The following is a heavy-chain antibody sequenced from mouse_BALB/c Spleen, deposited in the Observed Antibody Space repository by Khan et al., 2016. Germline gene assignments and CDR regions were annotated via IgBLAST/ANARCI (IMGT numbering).Heavy chain of an antibody. V-gene: IGHV5-6*01. Sequence: EVELVESGGDLVKPGGSLKLSCAASGFTFSSYGMSWVRQTPDKRLEWVATISSGGSYTYYPDSVKGRFTISRDNAKNTLYLQMSSLKSEDTAMYYCARREGTTVVGDWYFHVWGAGTTVTVSS. CDR3: ARREGTTVVGDWYFHV. CDR2: ISSGGSYT. D-gene: IGHD1-1*01. CDR1: GFTFSSYG. J-gene: IGHJ1*01.